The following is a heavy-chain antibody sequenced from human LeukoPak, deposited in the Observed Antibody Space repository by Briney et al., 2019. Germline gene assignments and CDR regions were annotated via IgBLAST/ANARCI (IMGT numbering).Heavy chain of an antibody. D-gene: IGHD5-18*01. CDR3: AKDLAHSYFVLSSVFAY. Sequence: GGSLRLSCAASGFTFSSYAMSWVRQAPGKGLEWVSAISGSGGSTYYADSVKGRFTISRDNSKNTLYLQMNSLRAEDTAVYYCAKDLAHSYFVLSSVFAYWGQGTLVTVSS. CDR2: ISGSGGST. CDR1: GFTFSSYA. J-gene: IGHJ4*02. V-gene: IGHV3-23*01.